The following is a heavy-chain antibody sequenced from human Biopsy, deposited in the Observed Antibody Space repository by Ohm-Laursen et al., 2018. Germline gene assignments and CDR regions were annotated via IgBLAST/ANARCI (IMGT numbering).Heavy chain of an antibody. CDR1: GYNFGNYY. Sequence: ASVKVSCKASGYNFGNYYINWVRKVPGQGLEWVGRIVPVLGHLNYAQRFQGRVSITADKSTSYVFMELSRLTSGDTAVYYCAADADGYYTEFDYWGPGTLVTVSS. D-gene: IGHD3-3*01. J-gene: IGHJ4*02. CDR2: IVPVLGHL. CDR3: AADADGYYTEFDY. V-gene: IGHV1-69*04.